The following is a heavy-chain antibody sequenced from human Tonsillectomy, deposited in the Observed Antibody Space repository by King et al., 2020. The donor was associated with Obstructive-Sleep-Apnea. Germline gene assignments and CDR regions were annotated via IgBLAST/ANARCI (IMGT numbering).Heavy chain of an antibody. D-gene: IGHD2-2*01. CDR1: GFTFSSYS. V-gene: IGHV3-48*04. J-gene: IGHJ6*02. Sequence: VQLVESGGGLVQPGGSLRLSCAASGFTFSSYSMNWVRQAPGKGLEWVSYISSSSSTIYYADSVKGRFTISRDNAKNSLYLQMNSLRAEDTAAYYCAVVPAAIYYYGMDVWGQGTTVTVSS. CDR3: AVVPAAIYYYGMDV. CDR2: ISSSSSTI.